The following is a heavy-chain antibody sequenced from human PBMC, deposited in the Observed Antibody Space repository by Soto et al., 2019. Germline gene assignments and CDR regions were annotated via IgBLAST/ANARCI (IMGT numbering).Heavy chain of an antibody. CDR2: ISSSGSFI. Sequence: LRLSCTASGFTFRTYGMNWVRRAPGGGLEWVASISSSGSFIYYADSVKGRFTISRDDAEKSLYLQMDSLRAEDTALYYCAREPEGIAAALDYWAREPWSPSPQ. CDR1: GFTFRTYG. J-gene: IGHJ4*02. CDR3: AREPEGIAAALDY. D-gene: IGHD6-13*01. V-gene: IGHV3-21*01.